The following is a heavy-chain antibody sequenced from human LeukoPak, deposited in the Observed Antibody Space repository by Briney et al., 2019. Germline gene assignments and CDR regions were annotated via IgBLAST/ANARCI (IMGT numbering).Heavy chain of an antibody. V-gene: IGHV4-39*01. D-gene: IGHD3-10*01. Sequence: KASETLSLTCTISGGSISSSSYYWGWIRQPPGKGLEWIGSRYYSGSTYYNPSLKSRVTISVDTSKNQFSLKLSSVTAADTAEYYCASGTHSTEFDPWGQGTLVTVSS. CDR1: GGSISSSSYY. CDR2: RYYSGST. CDR3: ASGTHSTEFDP. J-gene: IGHJ5*02.